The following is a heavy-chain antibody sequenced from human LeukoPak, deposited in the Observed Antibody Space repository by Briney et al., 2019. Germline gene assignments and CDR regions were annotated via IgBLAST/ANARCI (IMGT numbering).Heavy chain of an antibody. CDR2: IRYDGGNQ. CDR3: AKDQGSSYSGSYLLFDY. CDR1: GFTFSTYG. Sequence: GGSLRLSCAASGFTFSTYGMHWVRQAPGKGLEWVAFIRYDGGNQYYAESVKGRFAISRDNSKNTLYVQMNSLRAEDTAVYYCAKDQGSSYSGSYLLFDYWGQGTLVTVSS. J-gene: IGHJ4*02. V-gene: IGHV3-30*02. D-gene: IGHD1-26*01.